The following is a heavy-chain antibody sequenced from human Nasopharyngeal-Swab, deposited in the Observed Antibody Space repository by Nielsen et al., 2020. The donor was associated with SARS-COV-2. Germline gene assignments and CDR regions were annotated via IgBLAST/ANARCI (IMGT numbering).Heavy chain of an antibody. D-gene: IGHD3-9*01. V-gene: IGHV4-34*01. CDR2: INHSGST. J-gene: IGHJ4*02. CDR3: ARLDWLLKREAFADY. Sequence: SETLSLTCAVYGGSFSGYYWSWIRQPPGKGLEWIGEINHSGSTNYNPSLKSRLTVSVDTSKNQFSLKLSSVTAADTAVYYCARLDWLLKREAFADYWGQGTLVTVSS. CDR1: GGSFSGYY.